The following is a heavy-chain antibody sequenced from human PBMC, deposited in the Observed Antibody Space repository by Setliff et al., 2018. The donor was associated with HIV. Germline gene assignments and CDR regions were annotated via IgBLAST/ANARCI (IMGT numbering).Heavy chain of an antibody. D-gene: IGHD4-17*01. J-gene: IGHJ6*03. V-gene: IGHV4-61*01. Sequence: SETLSLTCNVSGGSISSGSYYWSWIRQHPGKGLEWIGSTNYNPSLKSRVTISIDTSKKQFSLKLSSVTAADTAVYFCARSRGGTTRGYMDVWGKGTTVTVSS. CDR2: T. CDR3: ARSRGGTTRGYMDV. CDR1: GGSISSGSYY.